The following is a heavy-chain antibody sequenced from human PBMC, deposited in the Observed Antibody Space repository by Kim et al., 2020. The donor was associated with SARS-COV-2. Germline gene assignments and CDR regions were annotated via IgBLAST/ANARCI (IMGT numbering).Heavy chain of an antibody. D-gene: IGHD2-21*02. CDR3: ARGVTSGYVRRTNCGCDCYFDA. V-gene: IGHV3-30*06. CDR2: IWYGGDNK. J-gene: IGHJ4*02. CDR1: GFTFTTYG. Sequence: GGSLRLSCAASGFTFTTYGMHWVRQAPGKGLEWVAGIWYGGDNKYYADSVKGRFTIARDNTKKMLYLQMNSLREDDTAVYYCARGVTSGYVRRTNCGCDCYFDAWGQGTLVTVSS.